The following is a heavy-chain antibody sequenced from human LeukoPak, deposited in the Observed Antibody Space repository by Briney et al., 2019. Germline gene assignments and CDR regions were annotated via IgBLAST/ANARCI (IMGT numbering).Heavy chain of an antibody. Sequence: SGTLSLTCTVSDGSINGYYWSWIRQPPGKGLDWIGYMYSGGTTNYNPSLKSRVTISVDTSKSQFSLKLSSVTAADTAVYYCARLLWFGESPDYFDYWGQGTLVTVSS. V-gene: IGHV4-59*08. CDR3: ARLLWFGESPDYFDY. D-gene: IGHD3-10*01. J-gene: IGHJ4*02. CDR2: MYSGGTT. CDR1: DGSINGYY.